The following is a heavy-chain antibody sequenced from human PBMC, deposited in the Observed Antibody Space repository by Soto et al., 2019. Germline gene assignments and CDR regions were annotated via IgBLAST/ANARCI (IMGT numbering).Heavy chain of an antibody. D-gene: IGHD3-9*01. CDR1: GGTFSSYA. CDR3: ASQSGRYFDWLLVY. V-gene: IGHV1-69*06. Sequence: SVKVSCKASGGTFSSYAISWVRQAPGQGLEWMGGIIPIFGTANYAQKFQGRVTITADKSTRTAYMELSSLRSEDTAVYYCASQSGRYFDWLLVYWGQGTLVTVSS. CDR2: IIPIFGTA. J-gene: IGHJ4*02.